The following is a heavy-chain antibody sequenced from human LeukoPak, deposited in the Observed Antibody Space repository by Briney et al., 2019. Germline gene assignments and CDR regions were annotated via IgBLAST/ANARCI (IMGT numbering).Heavy chain of an antibody. J-gene: IGHJ4*02. CDR2: IYYSGST. CDR1: GGSISSYY. Sequence: SETLSLTCTVSGGSISSYYWSWIRQPPGKGLEWIGYIYYSGSTNYNPSLKSRVTISVDTSKNQFSLKLSSVTAADTAVYYCARGIEIGELSVWGQGTLVTVSS. CDR3: ARGIEIGELSV. D-gene: IGHD3-10*01. V-gene: IGHV4-59*01.